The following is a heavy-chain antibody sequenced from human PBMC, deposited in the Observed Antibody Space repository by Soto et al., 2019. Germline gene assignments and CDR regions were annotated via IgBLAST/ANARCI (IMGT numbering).Heavy chain of an antibody. J-gene: IGHJ4*02. CDR3: ARQVVVVTAPYFDY. D-gene: IGHD2-21*02. Sequence: SETLSLTCTVSGDSLISRHFYWGWVRPPPGKGLEWIGSIFYLGSSYYHPSLKSRVTISVDTSKNQFSLRLSSVTAADTAVYYSARQVVVVTAPYFDYWGQGTLVTVSS. CDR2: IFYLGSS. CDR1: GDSLISRHFY. V-gene: IGHV4-39*01.